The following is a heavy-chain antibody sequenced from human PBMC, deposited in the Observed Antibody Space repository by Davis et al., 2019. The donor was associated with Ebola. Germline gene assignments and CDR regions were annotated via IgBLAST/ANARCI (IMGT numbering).Heavy chain of an antibody. CDR2: FSYGGRT. D-gene: IGHD1-26*01. Sequence: TVLGASLTSGGYYWTWIRQHPARGLEWIGTFSYGGRTSYNPSLKSRIIISEDTAKNQFSLKLSSVTAADPAVYYCAISNLWEVDSWGQGTLVTVSS. J-gene: IGHJ4*02. CDR1: GASLTSGGYY. CDR3: AISNLWEVDS. V-gene: IGHV4-31*03.